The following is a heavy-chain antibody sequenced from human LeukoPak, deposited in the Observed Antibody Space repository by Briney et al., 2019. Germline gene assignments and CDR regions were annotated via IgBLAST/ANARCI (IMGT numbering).Heavy chain of an antibody. Sequence: GGSLRLSCAASGFTFSSYSMNWVRQAPGKGLEWVSSISSSSSYIYYADSVKGRFTISRDNAKNSLYLQMNSLRAEDTAVYYCARTTAGYCSSTSCYIGAFDIWGQGTMVTVSS. D-gene: IGHD2-2*01. V-gene: IGHV3-21*01. J-gene: IGHJ3*02. CDR3: ARTTAGYCSSTSCYIGAFDI. CDR2: ISSSSSYI. CDR1: GFTFSSYS.